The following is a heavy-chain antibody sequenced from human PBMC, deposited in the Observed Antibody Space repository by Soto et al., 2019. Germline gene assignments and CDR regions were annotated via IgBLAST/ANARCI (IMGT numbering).Heavy chain of an antibody. D-gene: IGHD3-22*01. CDR3: AKDQTDYYDSSGFPDY. CDR2: ISYDGSNK. Sequence: GGSLRLSCAASGFTFSSYGMHWVRQAPGKGLEWVAVISYDGSNKYYADSVKGRFTISRDNSKNTLYLQMNSLRAEDTAVYYCAKDQTDYYDSSGFPDYWGQGTLVTVSS. CDR1: GFTFSSYG. J-gene: IGHJ4*02. V-gene: IGHV3-30*18.